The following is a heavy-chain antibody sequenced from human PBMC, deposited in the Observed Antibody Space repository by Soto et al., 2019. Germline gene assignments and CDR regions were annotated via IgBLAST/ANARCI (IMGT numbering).Heavy chain of an antibody. V-gene: IGHV4-30-4*01. J-gene: IGHJ4*02. CDR2: IYYSGST. CDR1: GGSISSGDYY. Sequence: SETLSLTCTVSGGSISSGDYYWSWIRQPPGKGLEWIGYIYYSGSTYYNPSLKSRVTISVDTSKNQFSLKLSSVTAADTAVYYCARGPDDYSNSHLDYWGQGTLVTVSS. CDR3: ARGPDDYSNSHLDY. D-gene: IGHD4-4*01.